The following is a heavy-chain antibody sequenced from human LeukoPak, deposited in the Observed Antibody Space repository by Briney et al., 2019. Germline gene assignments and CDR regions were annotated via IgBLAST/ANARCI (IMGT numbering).Heavy chain of an antibody. V-gene: IGHV3-21*01. CDR1: GFTFSSYS. CDR3: ARALFHITIFGVVIAFDY. J-gene: IGHJ4*02. D-gene: IGHD3-3*01. CDR2: ISSSSSCI. Sequence: GGSLRLSCAASGFTFSSYSMNWVRQAPGKGLEWVSSISSSSSCIYYADSVKGRFTISRDNAKNSLYLQMNSLRAEDTAVYYCARALFHITIFGVVIAFDYWGQGTLVTVSS.